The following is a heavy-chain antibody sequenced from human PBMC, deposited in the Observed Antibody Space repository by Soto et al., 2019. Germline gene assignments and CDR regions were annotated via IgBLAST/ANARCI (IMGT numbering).Heavy chain of an antibody. Sequence: GGSLRLSCAASGFTFSSYGMHWVRQAPGKGLEWVAVISYDGSNKYYADSVKGRFTISRDNSKNTLYLQMNSLRAEDTAVYYCAKDFGGVSPPPTVVVAATPDYWGQGTLVTVSS. CDR1: GFTFSSYG. CDR3: AKDFGGVSPPPTVVVAATPDY. V-gene: IGHV3-30*18. CDR2: ISYDGSNK. J-gene: IGHJ4*02. D-gene: IGHD2-15*01.